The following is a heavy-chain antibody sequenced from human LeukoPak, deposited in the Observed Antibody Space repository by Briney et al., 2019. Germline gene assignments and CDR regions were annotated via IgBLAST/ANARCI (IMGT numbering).Heavy chain of an antibody. D-gene: IGHD3-16*01. CDR3: ARELGYYYYYYMDV. J-gene: IGHJ6*03. CDR2: IYYSGST. Sequence: SETLSLTCTVSGGSISSSSYYWGWIRQPPGKWLEWIGSIYYSGSTYYNPSLKSRVTISVDTSKNQFSLKLSSVTAADTAVYYCARELGYYYYYYMDVWGKGTTVTVSS. V-gene: IGHV4-39*07. CDR1: GGSISSSSYY.